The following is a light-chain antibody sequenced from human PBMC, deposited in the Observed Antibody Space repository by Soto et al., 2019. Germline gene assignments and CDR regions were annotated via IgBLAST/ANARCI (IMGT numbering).Light chain of an antibody. J-gene: IGKJ2*01. Sequence: DIQMTQSPSSLSASVGDRVTITCQASQDISNYLNWYQQKPGKAPKLLIYDASNLETGVPSRFSGSGSGTDFTFTISSLQPEDIATYYCQQYDKLPMYTFGQGTKLEIK. V-gene: IGKV1-33*01. CDR3: QQYDKLPMYT. CDR1: QDISNY. CDR2: DAS.